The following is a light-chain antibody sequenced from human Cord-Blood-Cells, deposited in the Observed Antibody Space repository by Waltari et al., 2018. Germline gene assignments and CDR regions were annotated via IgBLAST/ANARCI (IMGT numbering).Light chain of an antibody. CDR1: QSVSSN. CDR2: GAS. Sequence: EIVMTQSPATLSVSPGERATLSCRASQSVSSNLAWYQQKPGQAPRLLIFGASTRVTGIPARFSGSGAGTEFTLTISSLQSEDFAVYYCQQYNNWPPITFGQGTRLEIK. J-gene: IGKJ5*01. CDR3: QQYNNWPPIT. V-gene: IGKV3-15*01.